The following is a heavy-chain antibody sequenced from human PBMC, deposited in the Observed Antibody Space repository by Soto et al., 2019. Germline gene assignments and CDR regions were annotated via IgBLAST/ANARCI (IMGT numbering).Heavy chain of an antibody. CDR1: GDSITSAAYY. J-gene: IGHJ5*02. Sequence: SETLSLTCTVSGDSITSAAYYWSWIRQHPGKGLEWIGYIYYIGTTYYNPSLKSRISISMDTSKNQFSLKLNSVDAADTAVYYCARETGYFGGYNWFDPWGQGTLVTVSS. CDR3: ARETGYFGGYNWFDP. V-gene: IGHV4-31*03. CDR2: IYYIGTT. D-gene: IGHD3-16*01.